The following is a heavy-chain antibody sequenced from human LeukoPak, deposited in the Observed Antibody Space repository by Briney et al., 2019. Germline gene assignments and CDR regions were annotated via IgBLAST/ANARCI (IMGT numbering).Heavy chain of an antibody. V-gene: IGHV4-39*07. Sequence: PSETLSLTCSVSDGSINSGSFYWAWIRQPPGKGLEWIGSVYHSGSTNYNPSLKSRVTISVDTSKNQFSLKLSSVTAADTAVYYCARGRAVDYWGQGTLVTVSS. J-gene: IGHJ4*02. CDR1: DGSINSGSFY. CDR2: VYHSGST. CDR3: ARGRAVDY. D-gene: IGHD6-19*01.